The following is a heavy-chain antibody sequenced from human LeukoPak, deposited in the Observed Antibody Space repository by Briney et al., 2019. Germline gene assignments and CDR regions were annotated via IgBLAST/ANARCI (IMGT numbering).Heavy chain of an antibody. J-gene: IGHJ4*02. CDR3: ARGVWKYQLPDY. CDR1: GGSISSGSYY. Sequence: KPSETLSLTCTVSGGSISSGSYYWSWIRQPAGKGLEWIGRIYTSGSTNYNPSLKSRVTMSVDTSKNQFSLKLSSVTAADTAVYYCARGVWKYQLPDYWGQGTLVTVSS. V-gene: IGHV4-61*02. CDR2: IYTSGST. D-gene: IGHD2-2*01.